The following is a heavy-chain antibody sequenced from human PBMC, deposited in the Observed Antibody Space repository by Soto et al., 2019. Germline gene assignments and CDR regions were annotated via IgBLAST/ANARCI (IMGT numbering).Heavy chain of an antibody. J-gene: IGHJ6*02. CDR1: GVPFSSYA. Sequence: PGGSLRLSCAASGVPFSSYAMSWVRQAPGKGLEWVSAISGSGGSTYYADSVKGRFTISRDNSKNTLYLQMNSLRAEDTAVYYYAKVAIPAAIYYYYYGMDVWGQGTTVTVSS. CDR2: ISGSGGST. CDR3: AKVAIPAAIYYYYYGMDV. D-gene: IGHD2-2*01. V-gene: IGHV3-23*01.